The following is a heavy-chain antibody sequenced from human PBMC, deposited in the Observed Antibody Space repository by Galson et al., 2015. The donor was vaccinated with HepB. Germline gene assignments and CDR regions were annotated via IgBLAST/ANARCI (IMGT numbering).Heavy chain of an antibody. CDR3: AKAHLPKYDILPWLWGPDY. V-gene: IGHV3-30*18. Sequence: SLRLSCAASGFTFSSYGMHWVRQAPGKGLEWVAVISYDGSNKYYADSVKGRFTISRDNSKNTLYLQMNSLRAEDTAVYYCAKAHLPKYDILPWLWGPDYWGQGTLVTVSS. CDR1: GFTFSSYG. J-gene: IGHJ4*02. CDR2: ISYDGSNK. D-gene: IGHD3-9*01.